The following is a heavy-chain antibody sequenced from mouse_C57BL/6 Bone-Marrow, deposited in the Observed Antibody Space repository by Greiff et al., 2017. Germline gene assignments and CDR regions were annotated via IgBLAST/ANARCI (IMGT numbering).Heavy chain of an antibody. D-gene: IGHD1-1*01. CDR3: ARGGIITPWFAY. CDR2: IDPSDSYT. Sequence: VQLQQPGAELVRPGTSVKLSCKASGYTFTSYWMHWVKQRPGQGLVWIGVIDPSDSYTNYNQKFKGKATLTVDTSSSTAYMQLSSLTSEDSAVYYCARGGIITPWFAYWGQGTLVTVSA. V-gene: IGHV1-59*01. J-gene: IGHJ3*01. CDR1: GYTFTSYW.